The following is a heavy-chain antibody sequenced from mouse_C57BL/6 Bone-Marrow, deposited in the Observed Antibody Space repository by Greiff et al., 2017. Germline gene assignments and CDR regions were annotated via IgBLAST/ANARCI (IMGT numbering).Heavy chain of an antibody. Sequence: EVQRVESEGGLVQPGSSMKLSCTASGFTFSDYYMAWVRQVPEKGLEWVANINYDGSSTYYLDSLKSRFIIWRDNAKNILYLQMSSLKSEDTATYYCARDYLYFDVWGTGTTVTVSS. CDR3: ARDYLYFDV. CDR2: INYDGSST. CDR1: GFTFSDYY. D-gene: IGHD5-1*01. V-gene: IGHV5-16*01. J-gene: IGHJ1*03.